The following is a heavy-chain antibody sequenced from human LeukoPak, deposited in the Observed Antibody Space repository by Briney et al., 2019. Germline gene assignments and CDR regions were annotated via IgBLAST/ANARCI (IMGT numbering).Heavy chain of an antibody. J-gene: IGHJ4*02. V-gene: IGHV4-59*01. D-gene: IGHD5-24*01. CDR3: ASLAGGDGSNLGAYFDY. Sequence: SETPSLTCTVSGGSISSYYWSWIRQPPGKGLEWIGYIYYGGSTNYNPSLKSRVTISVDTSKNQFSLKLSSVTAADTAVYYCASLAGGDGSNLGAYFDYWGQGTLVTVPS. CDR1: GGSISSYY. CDR2: IYYGGST.